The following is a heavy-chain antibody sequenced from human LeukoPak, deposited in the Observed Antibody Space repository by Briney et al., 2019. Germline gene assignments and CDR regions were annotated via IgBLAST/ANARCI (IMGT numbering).Heavy chain of an antibody. Sequence: SVKVSCKASGGTFSSYAISWVRQAPGQGLEWMGRIIPIFGIANYAQKFQGRVTITADKSTSTAYMELSSLRSEDTAVYYCARDCAAVTTRPVTCYYYGMDVWGQGTTVTVSS. J-gene: IGHJ6*02. D-gene: IGHD4-11*01. CDR3: ARDCAAVTTRPVTCYYYGMDV. CDR2: IIPIFGIA. V-gene: IGHV1-69*04. CDR1: GGTFSSYA.